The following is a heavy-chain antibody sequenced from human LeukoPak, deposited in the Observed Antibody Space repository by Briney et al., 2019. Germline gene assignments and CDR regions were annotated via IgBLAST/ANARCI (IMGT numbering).Heavy chain of an antibody. V-gene: IGHV1-46*01. CDR1: GYTFTSYY. J-gene: IGHJ4*02. CDR3: ARDRGRDGYNSHHFDY. D-gene: IGHD5-24*01. Sequence: ASVKVSCEASGYTFTSYYMHWVRQAPGQGLEWMGIINPSGGSTSYAQKFQGRVTMTRDTSTSTVYMELSSLRSEDTAVYYCARDRGRDGYNSHHFDYWGQGTLVTVSS. CDR2: INPSGGST.